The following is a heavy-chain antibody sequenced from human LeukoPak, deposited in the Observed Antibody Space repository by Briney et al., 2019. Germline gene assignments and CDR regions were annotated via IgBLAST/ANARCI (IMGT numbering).Heavy chain of an antibody. CDR1: GGTFSSYA. Sequence: ASVKVSCKASGGTFSSYAISWVRQAPGQGLEWMGGINPIFGTANYAQKFQGRVTITTDESTSTAYMELSSLRSEDTAVYYCARGYDFWSGYSNWFDPWGQGTLVTVSS. J-gene: IGHJ5*02. CDR2: INPIFGTA. V-gene: IGHV1-69*05. CDR3: ARGYDFWSGYSNWFDP. D-gene: IGHD3-3*01.